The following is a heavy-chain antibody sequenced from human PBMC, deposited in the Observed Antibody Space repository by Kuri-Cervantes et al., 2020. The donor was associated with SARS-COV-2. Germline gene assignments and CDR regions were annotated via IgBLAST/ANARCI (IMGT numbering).Heavy chain of an antibody. CDR1: GFSLSTSGVG. Sequence: SGPTLVKPTQTLTLTCTFSGFSLSTSGVGVGWSRQPPGKALEWLALIYWDDDKRYGPSLKSRLTITKDTSKNQVVLTMTNMDPVDTATYYCARITWGHWYFDLWGRGTLVTVSS. CDR2: IYWDDDK. V-gene: IGHV2-5*05. CDR3: ARITWGHWYFDL. D-gene: IGHD1-20*01. J-gene: IGHJ2*01.